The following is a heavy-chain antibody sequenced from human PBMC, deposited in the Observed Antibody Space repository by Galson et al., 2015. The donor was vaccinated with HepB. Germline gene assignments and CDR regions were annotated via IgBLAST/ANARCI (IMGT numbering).Heavy chain of an antibody. V-gene: IGHV3-66*01. Sequence: SLRLSCAASGFTVSSNYMSWVRQAPGKGLEWVSVIYSGGTTYYADSVKGRFTISRDYSKNTLYLQMNSLRAEDTAVYYCARDQGLTARGVLPADWGQGTLVTVSS. CDR2: IYSGGTT. D-gene: IGHD2-2*01. CDR1: GFTVSSNY. J-gene: IGHJ4*02. CDR3: ARDQGLTARGVLPAD.